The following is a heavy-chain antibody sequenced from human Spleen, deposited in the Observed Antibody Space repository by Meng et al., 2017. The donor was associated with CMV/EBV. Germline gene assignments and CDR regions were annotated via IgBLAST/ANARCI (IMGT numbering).Heavy chain of an antibody. D-gene: IGHD5-12*01. Sequence: GESLKISCAASQFTFSNYYMNCVRQAPGNGLELVGQVNPNGGSTYLIDSGKDRFNSSRDNAKNTLHLQMNSLRAEDTAVYYCASDDPISGYENNWFDPWGQGTLVTVSS. CDR1: QFTFSNYY. CDR2: VNPNGGST. V-gene: IGHV3-25*04. J-gene: IGHJ5*02. CDR3: ASDDPISGYENNWFDP.